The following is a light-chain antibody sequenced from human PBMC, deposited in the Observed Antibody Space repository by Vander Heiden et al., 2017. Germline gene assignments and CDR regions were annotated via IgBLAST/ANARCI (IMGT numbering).Light chain of an antibody. CDR1: QGISSY. Sequence: IQLTQSPSSLSASIRDRVTITCRASQGISSYLAWYQQKPGKAPTLLIYAASTLQRGVPSSFSGSGSGTDFTLTISSLQPEDCATYYCQQLNSYPFTFGQGTKLEIK. V-gene: IGKV1-9*01. CDR2: AAS. CDR3: QQLNSYPFT. J-gene: IGKJ2*01.